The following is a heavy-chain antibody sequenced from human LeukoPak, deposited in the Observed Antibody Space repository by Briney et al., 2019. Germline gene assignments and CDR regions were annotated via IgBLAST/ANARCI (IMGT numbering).Heavy chain of an antibody. CDR3: TRDGPNWCLL. J-gene: IGHJ4*02. V-gene: IGHV4-4*07. CDR1: GGSISGYY. Sequence: SETLSLTRTVSGGSISGYYWSWIRQPAGKGLEWIGRFYNSGSTNYNPSLKSRVTVSIDTSKNEFYLTLTSVTAADTAVYYCTRDGPNWCLLWGQGTLVTVSS. D-gene: IGHD7-27*01. CDR2: FYNSGST.